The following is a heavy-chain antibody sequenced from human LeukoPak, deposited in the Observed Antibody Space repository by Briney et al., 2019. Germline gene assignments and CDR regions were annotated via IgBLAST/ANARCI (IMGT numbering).Heavy chain of an antibody. Sequence: GGSLRLSCAASGLTFRNYAMSWDRQAPGKGLEWVSVICANDGNTYYADAVKGRFTISRDNSKDTLYLQMDSLRAEDTAVYYCAKGSGSSCYSPCDYWGQGTLVTVSS. CDR1: GLTFRNYA. V-gene: IGHV3-23*01. D-gene: IGHD2-15*01. J-gene: IGHJ4*02. CDR2: ICANDGNT. CDR3: AKGSGSSCYSPCDY.